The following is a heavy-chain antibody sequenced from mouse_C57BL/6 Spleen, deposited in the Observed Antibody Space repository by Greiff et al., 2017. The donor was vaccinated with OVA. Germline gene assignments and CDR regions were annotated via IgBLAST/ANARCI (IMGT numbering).Heavy chain of an antibody. Sequence: DVMLVESGGGLVKPGGSLKLSCAASGFTFSSYAMSWVRQTPEKRLEWVATISDGGSYTYYPDNVKGRFTISRDNAKNNLYLQMSHLKSEDTAMYYCARERITPFDYWGQGTTLTVSS. CDR3: ARERITPFDY. CDR2: ISDGGSYT. V-gene: IGHV5-4*01. CDR1: GFTFSSYA. D-gene: IGHD1-1*01. J-gene: IGHJ2*01.